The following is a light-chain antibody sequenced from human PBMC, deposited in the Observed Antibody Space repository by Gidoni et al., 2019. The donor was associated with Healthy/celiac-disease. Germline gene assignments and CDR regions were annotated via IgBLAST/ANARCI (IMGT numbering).Light chain of an antibody. V-gene: IGKV3-11*01. CDR3: QPLRNWPIT. J-gene: IGKJ5*01. CDR1: QSVSSY. CDR2: DAS. Sequence: EMVLTPSPATLSLSPGGRATLSCRASQSVSSYLACYQQKPGQAPRLLLYDASNRATGIPARFSGSGCGTDFPLTISGLEPEDFAFYYCQPLRNWPITFGQXTRLEIK.